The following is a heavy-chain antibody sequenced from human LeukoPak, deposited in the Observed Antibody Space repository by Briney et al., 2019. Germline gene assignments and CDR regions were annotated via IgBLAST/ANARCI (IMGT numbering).Heavy chain of an antibody. Sequence: GGSLRLSCAASGFSFISYWMSWVRQAPGKGLEWVANIKQDGSAKNYVDSVKGRFTISRDNTKNSLYLQLNSLRAEDTAVYYCAGCAGNSCYFDYWGQGTLVIVSS. J-gene: IGHJ4*02. V-gene: IGHV3-7*01. CDR2: IKQDGSAK. D-gene: IGHD1-1*01. CDR1: GFSFISYW. CDR3: AGCAGNSCYFDY.